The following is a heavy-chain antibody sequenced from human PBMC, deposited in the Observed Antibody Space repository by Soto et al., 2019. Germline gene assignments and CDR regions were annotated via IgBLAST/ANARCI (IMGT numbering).Heavy chain of an antibody. CDR2: ISYGGDNK. CDR3: AKARPSTSWDGVEGEC. J-gene: IGHJ4*02. Sequence: QVQLVESVGGAVQPGRSLRLSCAASGVIFSDYAMHWVRQAPGKGLEWVSVISYGGDNKYSADSVRGRFAISRDNVKNTLELQMSSLTPEDEAGCLCAKARPSTSWDGVEGECWGEGAMVTVSS. D-gene: IGHD6-13*01. V-gene: IGHV3-30*09. CDR1: GVIFSDYA.